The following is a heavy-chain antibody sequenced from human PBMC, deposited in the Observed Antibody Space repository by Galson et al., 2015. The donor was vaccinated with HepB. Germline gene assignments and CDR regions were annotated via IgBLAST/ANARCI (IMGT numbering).Heavy chain of an antibody. CDR3: AKDYEMATKKREYYFDY. CDR1: GFTFSSYG. CDR2: IWYDGSNK. D-gene: IGHD5-24*01. Sequence: SLRLSCAASGFTFSSYGMHWVRQAPGKGLEWVAVIWYDGSNKYYADSVKGRFTISRDNSKNTLYLQMNSLRAEDTAVYYCAKDYEMATKKREYYFDYWGQGTLVTVSS. J-gene: IGHJ4*02. V-gene: IGHV3-33*06.